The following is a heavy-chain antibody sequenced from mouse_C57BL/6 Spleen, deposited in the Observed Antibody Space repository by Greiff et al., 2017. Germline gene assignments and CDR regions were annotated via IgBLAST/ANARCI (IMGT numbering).Heavy chain of an antibody. CDR3: TRAYYSNCVLDY. V-gene: IGHV1-15*01. CDR1: GYTFTDYE. D-gene: IGHD2-5*01. Sequence: VQLQQSGAELVRPGASVTLSCKASGYTFTDYEMHWVKQTPVHGLEWIGAIDPETGGTAYNQKFKGKAILTADKSSSTAYMELRSLTSEDSAVYYCTRAYYSNCVLDYWGQGTTLTVSS. J-gene: IGHJ2*01. CDR2: IDPETGGT.